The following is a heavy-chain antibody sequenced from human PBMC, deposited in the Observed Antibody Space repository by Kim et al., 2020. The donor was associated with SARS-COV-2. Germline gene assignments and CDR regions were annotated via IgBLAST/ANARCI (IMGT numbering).Heavy chain of an antibody. Sequence: ASVKVSCKASGYTFTSYGISWVRQAPGQGLEWMGWISAYNGNTNYAQKLQGRVTMTTDTSTSTAYMELRSLRSDDTAVYYCARGGVGATGSGYGWFDPWGQGTLVTVSS. J-gene: IGHJ5*02. D-gene: IGHD1-26*01. CDR1: GYTFTSYG. CDR2: ISAYNGNT. CDR3: ARGGVGATGSGYGWFDP. V-gene: IGHV1-18*01.